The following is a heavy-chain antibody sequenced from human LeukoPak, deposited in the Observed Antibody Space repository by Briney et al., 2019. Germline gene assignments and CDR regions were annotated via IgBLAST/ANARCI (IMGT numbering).Heavy chain of an antibody. Sequence: GGSLRLSCAASGVTFSGYSLNWVRQAPGKGLEWVSSISSSSSYIYYADSVKGRFTISRDNAKNMLYLQMNSLRVDDTAVYYCVRGAPFDYWGQGTLVTVSS. D-gene: IGHD1-26*01. J-gene: IGHJ4*02. CDR2: ISSSSSYI. CDR3: VRGAPFDY. V-gene: IGHV3-21*06. CDR1: GVTFSGYS.